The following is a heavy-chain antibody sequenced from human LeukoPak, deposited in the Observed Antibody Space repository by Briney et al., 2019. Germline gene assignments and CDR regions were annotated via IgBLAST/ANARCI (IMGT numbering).Heavy chain of an antibody. Sequence: ASVKVSCKASGYTFTGYYMHWVRQAPGQGLEWMGWINPNSGGTNYAQKFQGRVTMTRDTSISTAYMELSRLRSDDTAVYYCARDLNRQDDYGAYWGKGTLVTVS. CDR2: INPNSGGT. CDR1: GYTFTGYY. V-gene: IGHV1-2*02. CDR3: ARDLNRQDDYGAY. J-gene: IGHJ4*02.